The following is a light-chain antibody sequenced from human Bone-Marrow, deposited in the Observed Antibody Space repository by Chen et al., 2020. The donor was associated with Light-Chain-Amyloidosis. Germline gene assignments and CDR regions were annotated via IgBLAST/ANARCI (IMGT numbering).Light chain of an antibody. CDR2: DAS. J-gene: IGKJ1*01. V-gene: IGKV3-20*01. Sequence: TVLTQSPGTLSLSPGERATLSCRASQSVSSNYLAWYQQTPGQAPRRLIYDASSRATGIPDRFSGSGSGTDFTLTISRLEPEDFAVYYCQQYASPPQTFGQGTKVEIK. CDR1: QSVSSNY. CDR3: QQYASPPQT.